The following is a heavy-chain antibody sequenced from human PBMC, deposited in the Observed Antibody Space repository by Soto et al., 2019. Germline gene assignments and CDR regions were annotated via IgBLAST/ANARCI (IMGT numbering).Heavy chain of an antibody. CDR3: ARSLVPAAKVALAYYYYYGMDV. CDR2: ISYDGSNK. CDR1: GFTFSSYA. J-gene: IGHJ6*02. V-gene: IGHV3-30-3*01. Sequence: PGGSLRLSCAASGFTFSSYAMHWVRQAPGKGLEWVAVISYDGSNKYYADSVKGRFTISRDNSKNTLYLQMNSLRAEDTAVYYCARSLVPAAKVALAYYYYYGMDVWGQGTTVTVSS. D-gene: IGHD2-2*01.